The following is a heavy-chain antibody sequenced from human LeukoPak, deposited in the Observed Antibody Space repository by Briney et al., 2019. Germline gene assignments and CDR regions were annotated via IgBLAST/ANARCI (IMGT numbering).Heavy chain of an antibody. D-gene: IGHD3-10*01. Sequence: GGSLRLSCAASGFTVSSNYMSWVRQAPGKGLEWVSVIYSGGSTYYADSVKGRFTISRDNSKNTLYLQMNSLRAEDTAVYYCARDPTYGSGLGHFDYWGQGTLVTVSS. CDR2: IYSGGST. CDR1: GFTVSSNY. J-gene: IGHJ4*02. V-gene: IGHV3-66*01. CDR3: ARDPTYGSGLGHFDY.